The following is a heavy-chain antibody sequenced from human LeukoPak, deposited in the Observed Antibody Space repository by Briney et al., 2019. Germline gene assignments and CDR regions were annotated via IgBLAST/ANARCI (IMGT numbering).Heavy chain of an antibody. CDR2: ISYDGSNK. V-gene: IGHV3-30*18. CDR1: GFTFSSYG. CDR3: AKDEGSSWLFDY. J-gene: IGHJ4*02. Sequence: GGSLRLSCAASGFTFSSYGMHWVRQAPGKGLEWVAVISYDGSNKYYADSVKGRFTISRDNSKNTLYLQMNSLRAEDTAVYYCAKDEGSSWLFDYWGQGTLVAVSS. D-gene: IGHD6-13*01.